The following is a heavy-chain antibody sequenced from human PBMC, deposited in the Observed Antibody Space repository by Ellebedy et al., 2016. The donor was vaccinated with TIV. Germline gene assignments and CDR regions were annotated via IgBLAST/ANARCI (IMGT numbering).Heavy chain of an antibody. J-gene: IGHJ5*02. CDR2: INHRGST. V-gene: IGHV4-38-2*02. CDR3: ARYYYDKTGYYYEGWFDP. D-gene: IGHD3-22*01. CDR1: GYSISRGYF. Sequence: MPSETLSLTCTVSGYSISRGYFWGWIRQPPGKGLEWIGSINHRGSTYYNPSLKSRVSISVDTSKNQFSLKLSSVTAADRAVYFCARYYYDKTGYYYEGWFDPWGQGTLVTVSS.